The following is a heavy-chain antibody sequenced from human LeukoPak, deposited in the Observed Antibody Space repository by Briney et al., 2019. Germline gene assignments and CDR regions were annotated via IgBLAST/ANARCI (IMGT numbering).Heavy chain of an antibody. CDR1: GYTFTGYY. CDR3: ARGGIYYDSSGYYYFDY. D-gene: IGHD3-22*01. Sequence: ASVKVSCKASGYTFTGYYMHWVRQAPGQGLECMGRINPNSGGTNYAQKFQGRVTMTRDTSISTAYMELSRLRSDDTAVYYCARGGIYYDSSGYYYFDYWGQGTLVTVSS. V-gene: IGHV1-2*06. J-gene: IGHJ4*02. CDR2: INPNSGGT.